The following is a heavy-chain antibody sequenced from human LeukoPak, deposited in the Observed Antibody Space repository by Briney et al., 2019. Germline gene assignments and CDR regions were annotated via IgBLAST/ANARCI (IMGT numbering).Heavy chain of an antibody. V-gene: IGHV4-31*03. CDR1: GGSVNSGSYY. D-gene: IGHD4-17*01. Sequence: SETLSLTCTVSGGSVNSGSYYWSWIRQHPGKGLEWMGYTSYIGSPYYNSSLKSRLTISVDTSKNQFSLKLSSVTAADTAVYYCARDPLLHGDFTFDYWVQGILVTVSS. CDR3: ARDPLLHGDFTFDY. J-gene: IGHJ4*02. CDR2: TSYIGSP.